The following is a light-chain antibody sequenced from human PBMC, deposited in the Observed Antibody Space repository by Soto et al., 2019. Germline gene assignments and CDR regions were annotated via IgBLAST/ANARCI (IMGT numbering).Light chain of an antibody. J-gene: IGKJ4*01. CDR1: QSVRGY. CDR3: QHRSAWPLT. V-gene: IGKV3-11*01. Sequence: EIVLTQSPATLSLSPGERATLSCRASQSVRGYLAWYQQKLGQAPRLLIYDAYNRATGVPARFSGSGSGADFTLTVSSLEPEDFAVYYCQHRSAWPLTFGGGTKGEIK. CDR2: DAY.